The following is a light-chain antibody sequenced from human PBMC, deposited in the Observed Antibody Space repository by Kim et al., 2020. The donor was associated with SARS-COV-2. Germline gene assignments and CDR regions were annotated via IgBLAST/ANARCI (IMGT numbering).Light chain of an antibody. CDR1: QTMSSNF. CDR2: AAS. V-gene: IGKV3-20*01. Sequence: SPGERATPSCRASQTMSSNFLAWYQQKPGQAPRLLIYAASKRATGIPDRFSGSGSGTDFTLTISRLDPEDFAVYYCQQSGNARWTFGQGTKVEIK. J-gene: IGKJ1*01. CDR3: QQSGNARWT.